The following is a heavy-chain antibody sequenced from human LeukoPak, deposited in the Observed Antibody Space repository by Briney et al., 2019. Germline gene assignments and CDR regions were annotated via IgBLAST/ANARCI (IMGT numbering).Heavy chain of an antibody. Sequence: PSQTLSLTCTVSGGSISSGSYYWSWIRQPAGKGLEWIGRIYTSGSTNYNPSLQSRVTISVDTSKNQFSLKLSSVTAADTAVYYCAEFRTDRNYYMDVWGKGTTVTVSS. CDR1: GGSISSGSYY. CDR2: IYTSGST. V-gene: IGHV4-61*02. J-gene: IGHJ6*03. CDR3: AEFRTDRNYYMDV. D-gene: IGHD3-22*01.